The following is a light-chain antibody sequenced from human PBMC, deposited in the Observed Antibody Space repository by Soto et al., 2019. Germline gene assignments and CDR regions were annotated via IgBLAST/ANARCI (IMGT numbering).Light chain of an antibody. CDR3: PQYGSAPT. Sequence: ERGMTEAPDTLARAPGGGGALFWGAGQSVSSKLAWFQQKPGQAPSLLIYGASSRATGIPDRLSGSGSGTDAAVTINRLEREAFPVYYCPQYGSAPTFGGGTKVDI. CDR1: QSVSSK. V-gene: IGKV3-20*01. J-gene: IGKJ4*01. CDR2: GAS.